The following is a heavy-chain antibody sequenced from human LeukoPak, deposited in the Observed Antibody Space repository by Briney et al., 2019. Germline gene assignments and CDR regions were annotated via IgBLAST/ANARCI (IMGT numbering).Heavy chain of an antibody. J-gene: IGHJ4*02. Sequence: SQTLCLTCAISGDSVSSNSAAWNWIRQSPSRGLEWLGRTYYRPKWYNDYAVSVKSRITINPDTSKNQFSLQLNSVTPEDTAVYYCARDASDIAVAGTSSHFDYWGQGTLVTVSS. CDR2: TYYRPKWYN. D-gene: IGHD6-19*01. CDR3: ARDASDIAVAGTSSHFDY. V-gene: IGHV6-1*01. CDR1: GDSVSSNSAA.